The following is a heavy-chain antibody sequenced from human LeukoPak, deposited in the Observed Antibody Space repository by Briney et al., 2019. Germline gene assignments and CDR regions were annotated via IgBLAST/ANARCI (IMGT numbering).Heavy chain of an antibody. Sequence: GGSLRLSCAASGFTFSDYYMSWIRQAPGKGLEWVSYISSSGSTIYYADSVKGRFTISRDNAKNSLYLQMNSPRAEVTAVYYCARGSPDFWSPYNWFDPWGQGTLVTVSS. J-gene: IGHJ5*02. CDR2: ISSSGSTI. CDR1: GFTFSDYY. CDR3: ARGSPDFWSPYNWFDP. D-gene: IGHD3-3*01. V-gene: IGHV3-11*04.